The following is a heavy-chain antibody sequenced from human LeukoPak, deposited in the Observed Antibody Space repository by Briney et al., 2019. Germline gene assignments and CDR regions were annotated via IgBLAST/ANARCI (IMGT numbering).Heavy chain of an antibody. D-gene: IGHD5-18*01. V-gene: IGHV3-30*18. CDR1: GFTFSYYG. CDR2: ISYDGSDK. J-gene: IGHJ4*02. CDR3: AKGIPGDY. Sequence: GGYLRLSCAASGFTFSYYGMHWVRQAPRKGLEWVAVISYDGSDKYYADSVKGRFTISRDNSKNTLYLQMSSLRAEDTAVYYCAKGIPGDYWGQGILVTVSS.